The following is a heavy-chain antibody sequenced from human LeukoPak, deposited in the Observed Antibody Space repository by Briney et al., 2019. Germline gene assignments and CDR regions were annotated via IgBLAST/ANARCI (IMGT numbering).Heavy chain of an antibody. V-gene: IGHV3-30-3*02. CDR1: GFTFSSYA. D-gene: IGHD3-22*01. J-gene: IGHJ4*02. CDR2: ISYDGSNK. CDR3: AKRLDSSGYYSGLDY. Sequence: GGSLRLSCAASGFTFSSYAMHWVRQAPGKGLEWVAVISYDGSNKYYADSVKGRFTISRDNSKNTLYLQMNSLRAEDTAVYYCAKRLDSSGYYSGLDYWGQGTLVTVSS.